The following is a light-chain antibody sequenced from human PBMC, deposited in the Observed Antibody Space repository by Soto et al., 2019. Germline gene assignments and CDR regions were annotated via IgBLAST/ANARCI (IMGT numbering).Light chain of an antibody. Sequence: IQMKLSPSALSSSLGYRVTISVRASQSIAGYLNWYQQKPGEAPKLLIYATSNLQTGVPSRFSGTGSGTDFTLTINSLQPEDVGTYYCQQYDDLPPITFGQGTRLEIK. V-gene: IGKV1-33*01. CDR1: QSIAGY. J-gene: IGKJ5*01. CDR2: ATS. CDR3: QQYDDLPPIT.